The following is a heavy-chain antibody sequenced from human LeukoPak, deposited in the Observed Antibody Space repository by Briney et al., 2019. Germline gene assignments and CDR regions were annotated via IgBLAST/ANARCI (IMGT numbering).Heavy chain of an antibody. J-gene: IGHJ4*02. CDR2: AAYDGSHK. CDR1: GFTFSSYA. CDR3: ATGANLFQY. D-gene: IGHD4/OR15-4a*01. V-gene: IGHV3-30*04. Sequence: GRSQRLSCAASGFTFSSYALHWVRQAPGKGLEWVAVAAYDGSHKYYAESVKGRFTISRDNAKNAVYLQMNNLRGEDTAVYYCATGANLFQYWGQGTLVTVSS.